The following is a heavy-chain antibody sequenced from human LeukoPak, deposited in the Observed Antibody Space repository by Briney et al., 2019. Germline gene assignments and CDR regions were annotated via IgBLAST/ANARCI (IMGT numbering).Heavy chain of an antibody. CDR2: ISAYNGNT. CDR3: ARVPIMITFGGVIVKYLDY. J-gene: IGHJ4*02. Sequence: GASVKVSCKASGYTFTSYGISWVRQAPGQGLEWMGWISAYNGNTNYAQKLQGRVTMTTDTSTSTAYMELRSPRSDDTAVYYCARVPIMITFGGVIVKYLDYWGQGTLVTVSS. D-gene: IGHD3-16*02. CDR1: GYTFTSYG. V-gene: IGHV1-18*01.